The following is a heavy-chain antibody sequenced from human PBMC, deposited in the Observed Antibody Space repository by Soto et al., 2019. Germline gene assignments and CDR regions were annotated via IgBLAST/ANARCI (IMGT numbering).Heavy chain of an antibody. CDR1: GYTFTNYG. Sequence: QVQLVQSGAEVKKPGASVKVSCKTSGYTFTNYGISWVRQAPGQGLEWMGWISTYNGNTNYAQKLQGRVTMTTDTSTSTAYVEVRSLRSNDTAVYYCARDHAAGVDLDHWGQVTIVTVSS. CDR3: ARDHAAGVDLDH. J-gene: IGHJ4*02. CDR2: ISTYNGNT. D-gene: IGHD6-13*01. V-gene: IGHV1-18*01.